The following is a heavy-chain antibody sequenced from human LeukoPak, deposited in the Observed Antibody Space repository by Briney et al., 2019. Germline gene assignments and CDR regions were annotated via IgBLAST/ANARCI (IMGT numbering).Heavy chain of an antibody. D-gene: IGHD2/OR15-2a*01. V-gene: IGHV4-39*01. CDR2: IYYSGST. Sequence: SETLSLTCTVSGGSISSSSYYWGWLRQPPGKGLEWIGSIYYSGSTYYNPSLKSRVTISVDTSKNQFSLKLSSVTAADTAVYYCARGHGSMPAPYYFDYWGQGTLVTVSS. CDR1: GGSISSSSYY. J-gene: IGHJ4*02. CDR3: ARGHGSMPAPYYFDY.